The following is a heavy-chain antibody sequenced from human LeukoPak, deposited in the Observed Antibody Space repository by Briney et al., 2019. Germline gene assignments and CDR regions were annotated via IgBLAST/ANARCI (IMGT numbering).Heavy chain of an antibody. CDR3: ARAPLDSSGNHWGVWFDP. CDR2: IYPGHSDT. V-gene: IGHV5-51*01. J-gene: IGHJ5*02. CDR1: GYSFTSYW. D-gene: IGHD3-22*01. Sequence: GESLKISCKGSGYSFTSYWIGWVRQMPGKGLEWMGIIYPGHSDTKYSPSFQGQVTMSADRSINTAYLQWSSLKASDTAIYYCARAPLDSSGNHWGVWFDPWGQGTLVTVSS.